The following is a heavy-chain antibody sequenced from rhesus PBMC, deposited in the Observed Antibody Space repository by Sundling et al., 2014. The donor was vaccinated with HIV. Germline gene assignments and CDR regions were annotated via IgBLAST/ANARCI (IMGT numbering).Heavy chain of an antibody. CDR1: GFTFSSYG. V-gene: IGHV3S42*01. J-gene: IGHJ4*01. D-gene: IGHD3-3*01. CDR2: ISSGGGTT. CDR3: AAREDSLLSDY. Sequence: EVQLVESGGGLVQPGGSLRLSCAASGFTFSSYGMYWVRQAPGKGLEWISTISSGGGTTNYADSLKGRFTVSRDNSKNTLSLQMNSLRPEDTAVYYCAAREDSLLSDYWGQGVLVTVSS.